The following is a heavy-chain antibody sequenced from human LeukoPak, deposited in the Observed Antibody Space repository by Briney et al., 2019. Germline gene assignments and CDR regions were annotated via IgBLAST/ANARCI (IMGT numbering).Heavy chain of an antibody. CDR3: AREKINYDSSGYYLGYSDY. CDR1: GFTFSSYA. V-gene: IGHV3-30*04. CDR2: ISYDGSNK. D-gene: IGHD3-22*01. Sequence: GGSLRLSCAASGFTFSSYAMHWVRQAPGKGLEWVAVISYDGSNKYYADSVKGRFTISRDNSKNTLYLQMNSLRAEDTAVYYCAREKINYDSSGYYLGYSDYWGQGTLVTVSS. J-gene: IGHJ4*02.